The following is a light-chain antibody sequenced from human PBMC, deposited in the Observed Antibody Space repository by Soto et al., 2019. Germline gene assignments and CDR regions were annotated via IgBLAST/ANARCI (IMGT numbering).Light chain of an antibody. CDR1: QSVGSSY. Sequence: EIVLTQSPGTLSLSPGERATLSCRASQSVGSSYLAWYQQKPGQAPRLLIYGTSNRATGIPDRFSGSGAETDFTFTISRLEPEDFAVYYCQQYDSTPPITFGQGTRLEIK. CDR2: GTS. CDR3: QQYDSTPPIT. V-gene: IGKV3-20*01. J-gene: IGKJ5*01.